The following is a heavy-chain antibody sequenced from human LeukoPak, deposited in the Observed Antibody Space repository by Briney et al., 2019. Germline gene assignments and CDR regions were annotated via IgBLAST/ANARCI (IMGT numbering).Heavy chain of an antibody. Sequence: SETLSLTCTVSGGSVSRYYWSWIRQPPGKGLEWIGYIYYSGSTKYNPSLKSRVTISADTSKNQLSLKLSSVTAADTAVYYCARVRGSGNYYIVGYFDYWGQGALVTVSS. V-gene: IGHV4-59*02. CDR1: GGSVSRYY. D-gene: IGHD3-10*01. CDR2: IYYSGST. J-gene: IGHJ4*02. CDR3: ARVRGSGNYYIVGYFDY.